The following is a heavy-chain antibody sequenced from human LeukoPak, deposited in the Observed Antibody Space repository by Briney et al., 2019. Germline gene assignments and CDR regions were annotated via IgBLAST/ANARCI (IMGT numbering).Heavy chain of an antibody. CDR1: GFTFGDYA. V-gene: IGHV3-49*03. Sequence: GRSLRLSCTASGFTFGDYAMTWFRQAPGKGLEWVGFIRRKRYGGTAEYAASVKGRFTISRDDSKTNDYMQMNTLKTEDTDVYYCSRGGIDCSGASCYSVSLVFWGQRTLVTVST. CDR2: IRRKRYGGTA. CDR3: SRGGIDCSGASCYSVSLVF. D-gene: IGHD2-15*01. J-gene: IGHJ4*02.